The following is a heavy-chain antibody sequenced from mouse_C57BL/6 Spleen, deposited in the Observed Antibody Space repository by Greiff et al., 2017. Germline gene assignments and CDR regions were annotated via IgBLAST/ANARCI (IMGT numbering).Heavy chain of an antibody. D-gene: IGHD4-1*01. CDR3: ARSLTGTRYYYAMDY. CDR1: GYTFTSYW. J-gene: IGHJ4*01. Sequence: VQLQQPGAELVKPGASVKLSCKASGYTFTSYWMHWVKQRPGQGLEWIGMIHPNSGSTNYNEKFKSKATLTVDKSSSTAYMQLSSLTSEDSAVYYCARSLTGTRYYYAMDYWGQGTSVTVSS. V-gene: IGHV1-64*01. CDR2: IHPNSGST.